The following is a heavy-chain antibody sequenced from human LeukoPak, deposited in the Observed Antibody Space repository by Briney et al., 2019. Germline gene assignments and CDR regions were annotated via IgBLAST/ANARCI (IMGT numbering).Heavy chain of an antibody. CDR1: GGSFSGYY. CDR2: INHRGSI. CDR3: ASSMIVGLRGFDY. J-gene: IGHJ4*02. V-gene: IGHV4-34*01. D-gene: IGHD3-22*01. Sequence: SEILSPTCAVYGGSFSGYYWSWIRQAPGKGLEWIGEINHRGSINYNPSLKSRVTISVDTSKNQFSLKLSSVTAADTAVYYCASSMIVGLRGFDYWGQGTLVTVSS.